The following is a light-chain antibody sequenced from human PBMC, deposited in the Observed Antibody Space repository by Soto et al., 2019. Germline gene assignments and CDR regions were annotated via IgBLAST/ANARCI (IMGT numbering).Light chain of an antibody. CDR1: KLGGKF. CDR3: QAWDSNTYV. CDR2: QDN. V-gene: IGLV3-1*01. J-gene: IGLJ1*01. Sequence: SYELTQPHSVSVATAQTASITCSGDKLGGKFVCWYQQKPGQSPVLVIYQDNKRPSGIPERFSGSNSGDTATLTISGTQAMDEADYYCQAWDSNTYVFGTGTKVTVL.